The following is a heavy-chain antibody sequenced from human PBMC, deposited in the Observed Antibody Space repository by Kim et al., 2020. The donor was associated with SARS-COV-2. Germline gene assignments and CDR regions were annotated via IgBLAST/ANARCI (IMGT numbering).Heavy chain of an antibody. Sequence: SETLSLTCAVYGGSFSGYYWSWIRQPPGKGLEWIGEINHSGSTNYNPSLKSRVTISVDTSKNQFSLKLSSVTAADTAGYYCARGSPYCSGGSCYSWWFDPWGQGTLVTVSS. CDR2: INHSGST. CDR3: ARGSPYCSGGSCYSWWFDP. V-gene: IGHV4-34*01. J-gene: IGHJ5*02. CDR1: GGSFSGYY. D-gene: IGHD2-15*01.